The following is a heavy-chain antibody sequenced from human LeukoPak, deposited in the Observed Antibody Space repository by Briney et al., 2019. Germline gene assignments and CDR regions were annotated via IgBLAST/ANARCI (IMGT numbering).Heavy chain of an antibody. CDR1: GFTFSSYG. Sequence: GGSLRLSCAASGFTFSSYGMHWVRQAPGKGLEWVAVISYDGSNKYYADSVKGRFTISRDNSKNTLYLQMNSLRAEDTAVYYCAKTGGAIFSPDYWGQGTLVTVSS. CDR3: AKTGGAIFSPDY. J-gene: IGHJ4*02. V-gene: IGHV3-30*18. D-gene: IGHD3-10*01. CDR2: ISYDGSNK.